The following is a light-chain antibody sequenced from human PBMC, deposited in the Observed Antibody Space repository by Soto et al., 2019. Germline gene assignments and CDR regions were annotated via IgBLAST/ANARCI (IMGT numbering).Light chain of an antibody. J-gene: IGKJ1*01. V-gene: IGKV1-5*03. Sequence: DIQMTQFPSALSASVGDRVTITCRASQSVNIWLAWYQKKPGKAPKLLISEASTVETGVPARFSGSGSGTQFPLTISSLQPDDLATYYCQQYNNFWTFGQGTKVQIK. CDR2: EAS. CDR1: QSVNIW. CDR3: QQYNNFWT.